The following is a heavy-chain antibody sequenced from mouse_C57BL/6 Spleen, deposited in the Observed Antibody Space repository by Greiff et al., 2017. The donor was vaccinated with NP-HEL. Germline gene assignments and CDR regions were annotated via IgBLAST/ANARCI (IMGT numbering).Heavy chain of an antibody. V-gene: IGHV5-4*01. CDR1: GFTFSSYA. CDR2: ISDGGSYT. J-gene: IGHJ2*01. D-gene: IGHD1-1*01. CDR3: ARDGLLLYYFDY. Sequence: DVMLVESGGGLVKPGGSLKLSCAASGFTFSSYALSWVRQTPEKRLEWVATISDGGSYTYYPDNVKGRFTISRDNAKNNLYLQMSHLKSEDTAMYYCARDGLLLYYFDYWGQGTTLTVSS.